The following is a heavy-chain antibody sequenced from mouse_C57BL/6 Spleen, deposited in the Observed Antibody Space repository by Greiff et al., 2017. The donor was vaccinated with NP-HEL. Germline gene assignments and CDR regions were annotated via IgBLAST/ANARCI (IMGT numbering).Heavy chain of an antibody. Sequence: QVQLKESGAELVRPGASVTLSCKASGYTFTDYEMHWVKQTPVHGLEWIGAIDPETGGTAYNQKFKGKAILTADKSSSTAYMELRSLTSEDAAVYYCTRSGLGLYFHYFDYWGQGTTLTVSS. CDR2: IDPETGGT. CDR1: GYTFTDYE. V-gene: IGHV1-15*01. J-gene: IGHJ2*01. CDR3: TRSGLGLYFHYFDY. D-gene: IGHD2-1*01.